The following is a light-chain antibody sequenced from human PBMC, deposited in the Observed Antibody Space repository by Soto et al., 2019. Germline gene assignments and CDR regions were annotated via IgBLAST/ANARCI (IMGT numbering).Light chain of an antibody. J-gene: IGLJ2*01. Sequence: QSVLTQPPSASESPGQSITTSCAGTRDDIGAYDYVSWYQQHPGNAPKLLVYEVTNRPSGVSDRFSGSKSGNTASLTISGLQAEDEADYYCNSYTNSSAVVFGGGTKVTVL. V-gene: IGLV2-14*01. CDR2: EVT. CDR1: RDDIGAYDY. CDR3: NSYTNSSAVV.